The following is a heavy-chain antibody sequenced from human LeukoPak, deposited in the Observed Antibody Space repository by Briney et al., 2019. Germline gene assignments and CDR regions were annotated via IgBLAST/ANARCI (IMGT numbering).Heavy chain of an antibody. D-gene: IGHD3-22*01. V-gene: IGHV4-39*07. CDR2: IYYSGST. Sequence: PSETLSLTCTVSGGSISSSSYYWGWIRQPPGKGLEWIGSIYYSGSTYYNPSLKSRVTISVDTSKNQFSLKLSSATAADTAVYYCAREAYYYDSSGPPGFDYWGQGTLVTVSS. CDR3: AREAYYYDSSGPPGFDY. CDR1: GGSISSSSYY. J-gene: IGHJ4*02.